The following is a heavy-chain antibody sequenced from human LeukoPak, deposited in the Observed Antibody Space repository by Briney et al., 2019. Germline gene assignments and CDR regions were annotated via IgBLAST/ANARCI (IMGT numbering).Heavy chain of an antibody. CDR2: IYGSGSA. Sequence: VKPSETLSLTCTVSGGSISGYYWSWTRQSAGKGLEWIARIYGSGSADYNSLFNGRVTMSLDTSKNQFYLELTSVTAADTAVYYCAAGTHSSSWDPTYWGQGTLVTVSS. V-gene: IGHV4-4*07. CDR1: GGSISGYY. J-gene: IGHJ4*02. CDR3: AAGTHSSSWDPTY. D-gene: IGHD6-13*01.